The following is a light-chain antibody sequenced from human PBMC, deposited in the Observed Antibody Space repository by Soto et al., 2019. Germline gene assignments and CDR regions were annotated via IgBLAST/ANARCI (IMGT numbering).Light chain of an antibody. CDR1: QSIVTY. CDR2: AAS. CDR3: QQSYSTPPWT. J-gene: IGKJ1*01. Sequence: DIQMTQSPSALSASVGDRATITCRASQSIVTYLNWYLQKPGKAPKLLIYAASNLQSGVPSRFSGSGSGTDFTLTISSLQPEDFATYFCQQSYSTPPWTLGQGTKVDIK. V-gene: IGKV1-39*01.